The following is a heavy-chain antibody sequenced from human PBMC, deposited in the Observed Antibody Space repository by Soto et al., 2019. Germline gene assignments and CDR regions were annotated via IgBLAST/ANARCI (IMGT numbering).Heavy chain of an antibody. D-gene: IGHD1-26*01. CDR2: IYYSGST. CDR1: GGSISSGGYY. Sequence: SETLSLTCTVSGGSISSGGYYWSWIRQHPGKGLEWIGYIYYSGSTYYNPSLKSRVTISVDTSKNQFSLKLSSVTVADTAVYYCARENLRRRGSYIGAFDIWGQGTMVTVSS. J-gene: IGHJ3*02. V-gene: IGHV4-31*03. CDR3: ARENLRRRGSYIGAFDI.